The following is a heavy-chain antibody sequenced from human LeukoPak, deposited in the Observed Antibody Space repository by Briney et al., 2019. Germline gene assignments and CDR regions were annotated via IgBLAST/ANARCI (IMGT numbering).Heavy chain of an antibody. V-gene: IGHV4-59*08. D-gene: IGHD6-19*01. Sequence: SETLSLTCAVSGGSISSYYWSWIRQPPGKGLEWIGYIYYSGSTNYNPSLKSRVTISVDTSKNQFSLKLGSVTAADTAVYYCARLGSRAVAANFDYWGQGTLVTVSP. CDR2: IYYSGST. J-gene: IGHJ4*02. CDR1: GGSISSYY. CDR3: ARLGSRAVAANFDY.